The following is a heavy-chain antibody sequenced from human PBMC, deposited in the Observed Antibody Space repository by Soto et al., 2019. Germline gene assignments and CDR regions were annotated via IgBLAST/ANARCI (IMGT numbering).Heavy chain of an antibody. D-gene: IGHD2-21*01. V-gene: IGHV5-51*01. CDR1: GYSFTTYW. J-gene: IGHJ6*02. Sequence: GESLKISCKASGYSFTTYWIGWVRQMPGKGLEWMGKIYPGDSDTRYSPSFQGQVTISVDKSISTAYLQWSSLKASDTAMYYCARRLASTGYHGMDVWGQGTTVTVSS. CDR3: ARRLASTGYHGMDV. CDR2: IYPGDSDT.